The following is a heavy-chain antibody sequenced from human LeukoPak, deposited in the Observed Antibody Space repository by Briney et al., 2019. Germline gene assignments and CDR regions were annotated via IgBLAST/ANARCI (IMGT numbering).Heavy chain of an antibody. CDR3: ARGGVDTAMVIEDYYFDY. V-gene: IGHV3-21*01. J-gene: IGHJ4*02. CDR1: GFTFSSYS. D-gene: IGHD5-18*01. CDR2: ISSSSSYI. Sequence: PGGSLRLSCAASGFTFSSYSMNWVRQAPGKGLEWVSSISSSSSYIYYADSVKGRFTISRDNAKNSLYLQMNSLRAEDTAVYYCARGGVDTAMVIEDYYFDYWGQGTLVTVSS.